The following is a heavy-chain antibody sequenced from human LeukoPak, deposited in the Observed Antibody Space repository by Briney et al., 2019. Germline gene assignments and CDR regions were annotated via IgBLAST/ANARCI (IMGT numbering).Heavy chain of an antibody. CDR1: GGSFSGYY. V-gene: IGHV4-34*01. CDR2: INHSGST. J-gene: IGHJ3*02. CDR3: ARATTYYYDSSGYWGPDYPFDI. D-gene: IGHD3-22*01. Sequence: SETLSLTCAVYGGSFSGYYWSWIRRPPGKGLEWIGEINHSGSTNYNPSLKSRVTISVDTSKNQFSLKLSSVTAADTAVYYCARATTYYYDSSGYWGPDYPFDIWGQGTMVTVSS.